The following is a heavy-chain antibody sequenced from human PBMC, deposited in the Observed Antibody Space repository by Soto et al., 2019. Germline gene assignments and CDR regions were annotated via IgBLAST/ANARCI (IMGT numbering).Heavy chain of an antibody. CDR3: ASHGLGYCTSTFCKNPFSW. CDR1: GGSISSYY. V-gene: IGHV4-59*08. J-gene: IGHJ4*02. CDR2: IYYSGST. Sequence: SETLSLTCTVSGGSISSYYWSWIRQPPGKGLEWIGYIYYSGSTNYNPSLKSRVTISVDTSKNQFSLKLTSVTAADTAVYYCASHGLGYCTSTFCKNPFSWGARGTVVTVSS. D-gene: IGHD2-2*01.